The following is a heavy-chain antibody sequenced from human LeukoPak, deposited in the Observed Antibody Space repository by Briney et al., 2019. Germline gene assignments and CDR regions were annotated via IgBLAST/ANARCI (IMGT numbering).Heavy chain of an antibody. J-gene: IGHJ4*02. CDR2: ISVYNGNT. D-gene: IGHD4-23*01. CDR3: ARQGYSGHSQGAADY. Sequence: ASVKVSCKASGYTFSIYGFSWVRQAPGQGLEWMGWISVYNGNTNYAQKFQGRVTMTTDTSTSTAHMELRSLRSDDTAVYYCARQGYSGHSQGAADYWGQGTLVTVSS. V-gene: IGHV1-18*01. CDR1: GYTFSIYG.